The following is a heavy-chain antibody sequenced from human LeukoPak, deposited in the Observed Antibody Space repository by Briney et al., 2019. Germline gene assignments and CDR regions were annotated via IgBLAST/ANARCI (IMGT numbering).Heavy chain of an antibody. CDR3: VREVPSGSWYPLGH. Sequence: PGRSLRLSCAASGFAFSSYGMHWVRQAPGKGLDWVSFISYDGNNEKYADSVEGRFTISRDNHKNTLYLQMNSLRPEDTAVYYCVREVPSGSWYPLGHWGQGTLVSVSS. J-gene: IGHJ4*02. CDR1: GFAFSSYG. CDR2: ISYDGNNE. D-gene: IGHD6-13*01. V-gene: IGHV3-30*03.